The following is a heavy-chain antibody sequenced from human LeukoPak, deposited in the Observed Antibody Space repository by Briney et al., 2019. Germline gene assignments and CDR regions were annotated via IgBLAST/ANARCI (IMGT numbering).Heavy chain of an antibody. CDR1: GFTFSSYW. D-gene: IGHD4-23*01. CDR2: INTDGSST. CDR3: AREPVLDDYGGNSPY. Sequence: GGSLRLSCAASGFTFSSYWMHWVRQAPGKGLVWVSRINTDGSSTTYADSVKGRFTISRDNAKNTLYLQMNSLRAEDTAVYYCAREPVLDDYGGNSPYWGQGTLVTVSS. J-gene: IGHJ4*02. V-gene: IGHV3-74*01.